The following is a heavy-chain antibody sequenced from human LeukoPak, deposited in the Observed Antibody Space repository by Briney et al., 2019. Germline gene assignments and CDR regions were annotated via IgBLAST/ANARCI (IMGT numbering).Heavy chain of an antibody. CDR3: ATGGGYYYDH. V-gene: IGHV3-33*01. J-gene: IGHJ4*02. CDR1: GFIFSSYG. CDR2: AYGDGNSK. D-gene: IGHD3-22*01. Sequence: HAGGSLRLSCAASGFIFSSYGMHWVRQAPGKGLEWVAVAYGDGNSKYYADSVKGRFTISKDNFKNTLYLQMSSLRAEDTAVYYCATGGGYYYDHWGQGTLVTVSS.